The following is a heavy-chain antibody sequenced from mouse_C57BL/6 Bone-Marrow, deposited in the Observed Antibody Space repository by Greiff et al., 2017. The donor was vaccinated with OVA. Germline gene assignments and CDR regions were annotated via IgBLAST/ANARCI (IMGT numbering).Heavy chain of an antibody. CDR3: ARLLYYDYDEGFAY. CDR1: GYTFTSYG. Sequence: QVHVKQSGAELARPGASVKLSCKASGYTFTSYGISWVKQRTGQGLEWIGEIYPRSGNTYYNEKFKGKATLTADKSSSTAYMELRSLTSEDSAVYYCARLLYYDYDEGFAYWGQGTLVTVSA. J-gene: IGHJ3*01. D-gene: IGHD2-4*01. V-gene: IGHV1-81*01. CDR2: IYPRSGNT.